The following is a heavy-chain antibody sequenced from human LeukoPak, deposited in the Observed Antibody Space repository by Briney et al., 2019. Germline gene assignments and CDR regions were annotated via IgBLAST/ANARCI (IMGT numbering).Heavy chain of an antibody. J-gene: IGHJ6*02. D-gene: IGHD2-15*01. CDR3: AKVPQPLLQESYYHFYGLDV. Sequence: SETLSLTCSISGGSVTSGSYYWSWIRQASGKGLEWIGRLDSSGSTTYNPSLKDRVTMSGDTSKNQFSLKLTSVTAADTAVYYCAKVPQPLLQESYYHFYGLDVWGQGTTVTVSS. V-gene: IGHV4-61*02. CDR1: GGSVTSGSYY. CDR2: LDSSGST.